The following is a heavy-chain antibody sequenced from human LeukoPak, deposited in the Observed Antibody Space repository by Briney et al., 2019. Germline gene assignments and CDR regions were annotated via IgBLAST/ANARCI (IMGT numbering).Heavy chain of an antibody. Sequence: GGSLRLSCAASGFTFSSYGMHWVRQAPGKGLEWVAFIRYDGSNKYYADSVKGRFTISRDNSKNTLYLQMNSLRAEDTAVYYCARVGHCSSTSCYTGPFDYWGQGTLVTVSS. CDR1: GFTFSSYG. V-gene: IGHV3-30*02. CDR2: IRYDGSNK. J-gene: IGHJ4*02. D-gene: IGHD2-2*02. CDR3: ARVGHCSSTSCYTGPFDY.